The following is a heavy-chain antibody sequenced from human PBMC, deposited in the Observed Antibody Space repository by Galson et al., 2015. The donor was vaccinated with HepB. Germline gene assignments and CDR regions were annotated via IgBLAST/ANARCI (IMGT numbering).Heavy chain of an antibody. Sequence: SLRLSCAASGFTFSSYGMHWVRQAPGKGLEWVAVIWYDGSNKYYADSVKGRFTISRDNSKNTLYLQMNSLRAEDTAVYYCARGDDSSGYDYYYYGMDVWGQGTTVTVSS. CDR1: GFTFSSYG. V-gene: IGHV3-33*01. CDR3: ARGDDSSGYDYYYYGMDV. J-gene: IGHJ6*02. D-gene: IGHD3-22*01. CDR2: IWYDGSNK.